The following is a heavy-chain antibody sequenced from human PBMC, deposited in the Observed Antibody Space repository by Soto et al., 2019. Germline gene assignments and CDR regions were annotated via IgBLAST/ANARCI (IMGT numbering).Heavy chain of an antibody. CDR3: ARVSYCSSPSCHNAPLDP. CDR2: IIVMFGTI. CDR1: GGSFSIYT. Sequence: SVKVSCKASGGSFSIYTMTWVRQAPGQGLEWMGEIIVMFGTIKYAQEFQGRVTITADESTSTAYMELSSLRSDDTAVYYCARVSYCSSPSCHNAPLDPWG. J-gene: IGHJ5*02. D-gene: IGHD2-2*01. V-gene: IGHV1-69*13.